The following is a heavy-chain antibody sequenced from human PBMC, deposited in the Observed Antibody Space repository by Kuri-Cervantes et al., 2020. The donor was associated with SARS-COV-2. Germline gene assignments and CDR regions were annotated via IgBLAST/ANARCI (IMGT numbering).Heavy chain of an antibody. CDR3: ARDSDDDVWSGYSTAEYFQH. Sequence: GESLKISCAASGFTFSSYWMHWVRQAPGKGLEWVSSISSDSTYIHYADSVRGRFTISRDNAKNSLFLHMNSLRAEDTAVYYCARDSDDDVWSGYSTAEYFQHWGQGTLVTVSS. D-gene: IGHD3-3*01. CDR2: ISSDSTYI. V-gene: IGHV3-21*01. CDR1: GFTFSSYW. J-gene: IGHJ1*01.